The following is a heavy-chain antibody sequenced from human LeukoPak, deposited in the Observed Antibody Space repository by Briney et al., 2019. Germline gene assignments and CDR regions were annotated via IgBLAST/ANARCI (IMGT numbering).Heavy chain of an antibody. J-gene: IGHJ4*02. V-gene: IGHV5-51*01. D-gene: IGHD3-22*01. CDR3: ASPEGYDSSGYYY. CDR1: GYSFTSYW. Sequence: KTGESLKISCKGSGYSFTSYWIGWVRQMPGKGLEWMGIIYPGDSDTRYSPSFQGQVTISADKSISTAYLQWSSLKASDTAMYYCASPEGYDSSGYYYWGQGTLVTVSS. CDR2: IYPGDSDT.